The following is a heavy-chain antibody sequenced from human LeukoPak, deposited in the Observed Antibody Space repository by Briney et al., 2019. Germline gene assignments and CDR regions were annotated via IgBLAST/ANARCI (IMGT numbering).Heavy chain of an antibody. Sequence: ASVKVSCKVSGYTLTELSMHWVRQAPGKGLEWMGGFDPEDGETIYAQKFQGRVTMTEDTSTDTAYMELSSLRSEDTAVYYCATALNYYDSGGYYYGLDYWGQGPLVTVPS. V-gene: IGHV1-24*01. CDR2: FDPEDGET. J-gene: IGHJ4*02. CDR3: ATALNYYDSGGYYYGLDY. CDR1: GYTLTELS. D-gene: IGHD3-22*01.